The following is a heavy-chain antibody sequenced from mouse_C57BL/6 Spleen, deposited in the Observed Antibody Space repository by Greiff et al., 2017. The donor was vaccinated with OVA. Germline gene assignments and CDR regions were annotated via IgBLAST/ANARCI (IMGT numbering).Heavy chain of an antibody. CDR1: GYTFTSYW. CDR2: IDPSDSET. J-gene: IGHJ2*01. Sequence: QVQLKQPGAELVRPGSSVKLSCKASGYTFTSYWMHWVKQRPIQGLEWIGNIDPSDSETHYNQKFKDKATLTVDKSSSTAYMQLSSLTSEDSAVYYCARDEGYYFDYWGQGTTLTVSS. CDR3: ARDEGYYFDY. V-gene: IGHV1-52*01.